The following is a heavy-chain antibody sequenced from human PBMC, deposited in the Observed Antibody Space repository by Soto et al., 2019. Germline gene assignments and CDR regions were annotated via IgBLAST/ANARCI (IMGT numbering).Heavy chain of an antibody. CDR1: GFTFSNAW. V-gene: IGHV3-15*07. Sequence: PGGSLRLSCAASGFTFSNAWMNWVRQAPGKGLEWVGRIKSKTDGGTTDYAAPVKGRFTISRDDSKNTLYLQMNSLKTEDTAVYYCTTDGPMSWSRSSGGDAFDIWGQGTMVTVSS. D-gene: IGHD6-6*01. CDR3: TTDGPMSWSRSSGGDAFDI. CDR2: IKSKTDGGTT. J-gene: IGHJ3*02.